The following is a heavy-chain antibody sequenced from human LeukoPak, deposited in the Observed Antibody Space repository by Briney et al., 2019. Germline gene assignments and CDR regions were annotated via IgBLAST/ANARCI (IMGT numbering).Heavy chain of an antibody. D-gene: IGHD3-9*01. CDR1: GGSISSYY. Sequence: SETLSLTCTVSGGSISSYYWSWIRQPAGKGLEWIGRIYTSGSTNYNPSLKSRVTMSVDTSKNQFSLKLSSVTAADTAVYYCARVRTYYDILTAGGDAFDIWGQGTMVTVSS. CDR2: IYTSGST. V-gene: IGHV4-4*07. J-gene: IGHJ3*02. CDR3: ARVRTYYDILTAGGDAFDI.